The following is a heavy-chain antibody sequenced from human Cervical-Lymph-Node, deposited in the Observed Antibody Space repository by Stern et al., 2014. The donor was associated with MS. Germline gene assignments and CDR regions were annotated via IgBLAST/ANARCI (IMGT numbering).Heavy chain of an antibody. V-gene: IGHV1-46*01. J-gene: IGHJ4*02. D-gene: IGHD3/OR15-3a*01. CDR3: ASGTGSKRPTGNY. CDR2: INPNGDSA. CDR1: GYTFTSHY. Sequence: VQLVESGAEVKKPGASVKVSCKASGYTFTSHYMHWVRQAPGQGLEWVGLINPNGDSASYAQKFQGRVTMNRDTSTSTVYMELGSLRSEHTAVYYCASGTGSKRPTGNYWGQGTLVTVSS.